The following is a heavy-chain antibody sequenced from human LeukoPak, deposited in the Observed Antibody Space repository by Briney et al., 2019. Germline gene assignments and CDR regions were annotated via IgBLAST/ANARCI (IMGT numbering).Heavy chain of an antibody. CDR3: AKGDDILTGASDY. Sequence: PGGSLRLSCAASGFTFSSYAMSWVRQAPGKGLEWVSAISGSGGSTYYADSVKGRFTISRDDSKNTLYLQMNSLRAEDTAVYYCAKGDDILTGASDYWGQGTLVTVSS. CDR1: GFTFSSYA. J-gene: IGHJ4*02. V-gene: IGHV3-23*01. CDR2: ISGSGGST. D-gene: IGHD3-9*01.